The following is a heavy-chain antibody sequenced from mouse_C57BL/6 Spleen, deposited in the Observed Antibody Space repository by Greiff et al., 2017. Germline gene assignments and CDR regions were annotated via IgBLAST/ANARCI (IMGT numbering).Heavy chain of an antibody. Sequence: QVQLQQPGAELVRPGSSVKLSCTASGYTFTSYWMHWVKQRPIQGLEWIGNIDPSDSETHYNQKFQDKATLTVDKSSNTAYMQLRSLTSEDSAVYCCARSEAYGNSPHYCAIDSWGQGTTVTVSS. CDR2: IDPSDSET. D-gene: IGHD1-1*01. CDR3: ARSEAYGNSPHYCAIDS. J-gene: IGHJ4*01. CDR1: GYTFTSYW. V-gene: IGHV1-52*01.